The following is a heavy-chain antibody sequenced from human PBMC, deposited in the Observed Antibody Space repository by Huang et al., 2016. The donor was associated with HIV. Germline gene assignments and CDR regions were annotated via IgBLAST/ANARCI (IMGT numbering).Heavy chain of an antibody. D-gene: IGHD3-3*01. Sequence: QVQLQESGPGLVKPSETLSLTYTVSGGSISTHYWSWIRQPPGKGMEWIGSIDYSGSTHYSPSLKCRVTILLDTSKNQFSLRVNSVTAADTAMYYCARDHHDFWRGYRRMYFFDHWGQGTPVTVSS. CDR2: IDYSGST. CDR3: ARDHHDFWRGYRRMYFFDH. CDR1: GGSISTHY. V-gene: IGHV4-59*11. J-gene: IGHJ4*02.